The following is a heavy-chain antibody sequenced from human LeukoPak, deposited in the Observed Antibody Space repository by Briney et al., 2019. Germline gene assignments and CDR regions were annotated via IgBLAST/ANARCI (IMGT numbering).Heavy chain of an antibody. CDR3: AKNRYYYDSSGYGYYFDY. V-gene: IGHV3-23*01. J-gene: IGHJ4*02. Sequence: PGGSLRLSCAASGVTFSSYAMSWVRQAPGKGLEWVSAISGSGGSTYYADSVKGRFTISRDNSKNTLYLQMNSLRSEDTAVYYCAKNRYYYDSSGYGYYFDYWGQGTLVTVSS. CDR2: ISGSGGST. D-gene: IGHD3-22*01. CDR1: GVTFSSYA.